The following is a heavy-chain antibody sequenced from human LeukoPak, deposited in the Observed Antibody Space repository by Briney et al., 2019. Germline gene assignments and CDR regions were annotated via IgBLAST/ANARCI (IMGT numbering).Heavy chain of an antibody. J-gene: IGHJ6*03. D-gene: IGHD4-17*01. CDR3: ARVAATVTTNFYYYIDV. Sequence: PGGSLRLSCAASGFSVSSNYMNWVRQAPGQGLEWVSVIYSSGYTYYADSVKGRFTISRGNAKNTLYLQMNSLGAEDTALYYCARVAATVTTNFYYYIDVWGEGTTVTVSS. V-gene: IGHV3-53*01. CDR1: GFSVSSNY. CDR2: IYSSGYT.